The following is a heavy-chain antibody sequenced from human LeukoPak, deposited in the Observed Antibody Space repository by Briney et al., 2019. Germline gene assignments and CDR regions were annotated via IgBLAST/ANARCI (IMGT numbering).Heavy chain of an antibody. CDR3: ARSSGATTSKGYFDY. D-gene: IGHD3-10*01. CDR1: GGSISSYY. Sequence: SETLSLTCTVSGGSISSYYWNLIRQPPGKGLEWIGYISYSGTTNYNPSLKSRVTISADTSKNQFSLKLSSVTAADTAVYYCARSSGATTSKGYFDYWGQGTLVTVSS. CDR2: ISYSGTT. J-gene: IGHJ4*02. V-gene: IGHV4-59*01.